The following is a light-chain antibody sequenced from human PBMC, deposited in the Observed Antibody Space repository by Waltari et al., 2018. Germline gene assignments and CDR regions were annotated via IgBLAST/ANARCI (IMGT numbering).Light chain of an antibody. J-gene: IGLJ3*02. Sequence: QSVLTQPPSASGTPGQRVTISCYGSSSNLGSNPVFWYQHLPGTAPKVLIYRNSQLPSGVPDRFSGSKSGTSASLAMSGLRSEDEADYYCAAWDSSLSAWVFGGGTKLTVL. CDR3: AAWDSSLSAWV. CDR2: RNS. CDR1: SSNLGSNP. V-gene: IGLV1-47*01.